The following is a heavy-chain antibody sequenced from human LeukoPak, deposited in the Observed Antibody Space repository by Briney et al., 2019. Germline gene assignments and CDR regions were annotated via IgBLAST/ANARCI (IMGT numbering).Heavy chain of an antibody. J-gene: IGHJ4*02. Sequence: ASVKVSCKASGYSFTGYYMYWVRQAPGQGLEWMGRINPDSGGTEYAQKLQGRITMTRDTSTSTAYMELSRLGSDDTAVYYCARGQDCGGGSCVKYWGQGTPVTVSS. V-gene: IGHV1-2*06. CDR1: GYSFTGYY. CDR2: INPDSGGT. D-gene: IGHD2-15*01. CDR3: ARGQDCGGGSCVKY.